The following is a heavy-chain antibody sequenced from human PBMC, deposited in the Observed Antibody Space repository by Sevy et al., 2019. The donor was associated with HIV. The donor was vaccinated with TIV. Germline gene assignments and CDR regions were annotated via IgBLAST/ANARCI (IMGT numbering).Heavy chain of an antibody. V-gene: IGHV3-30*18. CDR2: ISYDGIKT. D-gene: IGHD1-1*01. J-gene: IGHJ4*02. CDR3: AKDGGWYNYAPSDY. Sequence: GGSLRLSCAVSGFTFSTYGMHWVRQAPGKGLEWVAVISYDGIKTYYADSMKGRFTISRDNSKNTLYLQMNSLRPEDTAVYYCAKDGGWYNYAPSDYWGLGTLVTVSS. CDR1: GFTFSTYG.